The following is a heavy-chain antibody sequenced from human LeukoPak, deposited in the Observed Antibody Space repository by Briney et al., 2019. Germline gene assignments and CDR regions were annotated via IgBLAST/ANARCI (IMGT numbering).Heavy chain of an antibody. Sequence: SETLSLTCTVSGVSVSSGSYFWSWIRQPPGKGLEWIGYIYYSGGTNYNPSLKSRVTISVDTSKNHFSLKLSSVTAADTAVYYCARALPYSYGSLYFDYWGQGTLVTVSS. V-gene: IGHV4-61*03. D-gene: IGHD5-18*01. CDR2: IYYSGGT. J-gene: IGHJ4*02. CDR3: ARALPYSYGSLYFDY. CDR1: GVSVSSGSYF.